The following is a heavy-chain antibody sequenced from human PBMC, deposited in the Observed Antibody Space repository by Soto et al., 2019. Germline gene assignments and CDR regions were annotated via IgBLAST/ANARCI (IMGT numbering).Heavy chain of an antibody. V-gene: IGHV4-4*07. CDR1: GGSISKFY. Sequence: VQLQESGPGLVKPSETLSLTCNVSGGSISKFYWAWIRKTAGNGLEWMGLVYATGTTDYNPSLRSRVAMSVDISKKTFSLRLRSVTGADSGGYYCVRDGSKSLRDWFDPWGQGILVTVSS. CDR3: VRDGSKSLRDWFDP. J-gene: IGHJ5*02. CDR2: VYATGTT.